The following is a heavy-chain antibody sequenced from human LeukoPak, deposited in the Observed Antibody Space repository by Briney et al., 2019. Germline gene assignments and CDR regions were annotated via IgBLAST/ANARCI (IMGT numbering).Heavy chain of an antibody. CDR3: ARDSSGWPFDY. CDR2: IYSGGST. CDR1: GFTVSSNF. J-gene: IGHJ4*02. V-gene: IGHV3-66*01. D-gene: IGHD6-19*01. Sequence: GGSLRLSCAAPGFTVSSNFMSWVRQAPGKGLEWVSVIYSGGSTYYADSVKGRFTISRDNSKNTVYLQMNSLRAEDTAMYYCARDSSGWPFDYWGQGTLVTVSS.